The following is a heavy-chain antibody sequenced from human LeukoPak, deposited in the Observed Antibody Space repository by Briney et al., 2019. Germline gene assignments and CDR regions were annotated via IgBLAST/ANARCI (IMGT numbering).Heavy chain of an antibody. V-gene: IGHV4-38-2*02. CDR3: ARQPYGGDNSCFDF. CDR1: GYSISSGYY. Sequence: SETLSLTCTVSGYSISSGYYWGWVRQPPGKGLEWVGGISHSGTTYYNPALKSRVTILIDTSKNQFSLKLNSVTAADTAVYYCARQPYGGDNSCFDFWGQGTLLTVSS. J-gene: IGHJ4*02. CDR2: ISHSGTT. D-gene: IGHD4-23*01.